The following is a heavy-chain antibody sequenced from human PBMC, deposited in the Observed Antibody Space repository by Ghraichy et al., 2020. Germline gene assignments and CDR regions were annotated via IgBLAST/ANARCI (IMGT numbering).Heavy chain of an antibody. CDR2: IYYSGST. Sequence: SETLSLTCTVSGGSISSGGYYWSWIRQHPGKGLEWIGYIYYSGSTYYNPSLKSRVTISVDTSKNQFSLKLSSVTAADTAVYYCARFLNIVARSGFDYWGQGTLVTVSS. J-gene: IGHJ4*02. V-gene: IGHV4-31*03. D-gene: IGHD5-12*01. CDR3: ARFLNIVARSGFDY. CDR1: GGSISSGGYY.